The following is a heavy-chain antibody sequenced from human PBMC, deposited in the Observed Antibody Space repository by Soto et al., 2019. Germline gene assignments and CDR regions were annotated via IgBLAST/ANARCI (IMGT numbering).Heavy chain of an antibody. CDR1: GDSVSSNTAA. V-gene: IGHV6-1*01. CDR3: ARDRTYDYERSGYPTPVDP. D-gene: IGHD3-22*01. CDR2: TYYRSKWYD. J-gene: IGHJ5*02. Sequence: QVQLQQSGPGLVKPSQPLSLTCAISGDSVSSNTAAWNWIRQSPSRGLERLGRTYYRSKWYDNYALTMKSRITINPDTSKNQFSRQLDSVTSEDTAVYYCARDRTYDYERSGYPTPVDPWGQGTLVTVSS.